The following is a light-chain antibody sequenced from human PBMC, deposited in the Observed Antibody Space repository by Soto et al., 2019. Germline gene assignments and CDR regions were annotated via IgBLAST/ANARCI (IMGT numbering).Light chain of an antibody. CDR1: QNIHNH. J-gene: IGKJ4*01. Sequence: DKLMSQSPATLSVSPGERVTLSCRASQNIHNHMSWFLQKPGQTPRLLIYDAIIRAPDVPARFSGSWSGTEFTLTINSLKPEDFAVYYCQQYGASPLTFGGGTKVDIK. CDR2: DAI. CDR3: QQYGASPLT. V-gene: IGKV3-15*01.